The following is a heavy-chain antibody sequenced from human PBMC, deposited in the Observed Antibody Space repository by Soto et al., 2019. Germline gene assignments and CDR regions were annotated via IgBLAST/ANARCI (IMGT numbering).Heavy chain of an antibody. CDR3: AKAAVAGTFPEAFDY. J-gene: IGHJ4*02. D-gene: IGHD6-19*01. CDR2: ISYDGSNK. Sequence: QVQLVESGGGVVQPGRSLRLSCAASGFTFSSYGMHWVRQAPGQGLEWVAVISYDGSNKYYADSVKGRFTISRDNSKNTLYLQMNSLRAEDTAVYYCAKAAVAGTFPEAFDYWGQGTLVTVSS. CDR1: GFTFSSYG. V-gene: IGHV3-30*18.